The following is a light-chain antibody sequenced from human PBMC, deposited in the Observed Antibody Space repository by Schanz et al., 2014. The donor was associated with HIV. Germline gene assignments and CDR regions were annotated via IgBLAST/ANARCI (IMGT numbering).Light chain of an antibody. J-gene: IGKJ1*01. Sequence: IQMTQSPATLYASVGDRVTITCRTSQSIGNSLAWLQQKPGRAPKVLISQASILENGVPSRFSGSGSGTKFTLTIGCLQPEDVATYYCLKYDTAPRTFGQGTKVEIK. CDR1: QSIGNS. CDR3: LKYDTAPRT. V-gene: IGKV1-5*03. CDR2: QAS.